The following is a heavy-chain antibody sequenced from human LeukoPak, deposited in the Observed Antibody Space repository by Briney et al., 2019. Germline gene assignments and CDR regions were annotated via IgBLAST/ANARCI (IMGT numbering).Heavy chain of an antibody. D-gene: IGHD2-2*01. CDR2: ISTSGGST. V-gene: IGHV3-23*01. Sequence: GGSLRLSCAASGFTFSSYAMSWVRQAPGKGLEWVSAISTSGGSTYYADSVKGRFSISRDNAKNSLYLQMNSLRVEDTAVYYCTSRYCTTTNCYSFDFWGQGTMVTVSS. CDR3: TSRYCTTTNCYSFDF. J-gene: IGHJ3*01. CDR1: GFTFSSYA.